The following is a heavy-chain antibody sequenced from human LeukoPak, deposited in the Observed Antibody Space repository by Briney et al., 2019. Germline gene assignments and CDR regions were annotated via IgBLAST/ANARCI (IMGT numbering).Heavy chain of an antibody. D-gene: IGHD3-3*01. CDR3: AGGFWLDY. CDR1: GGSFSGYY. Sequence: SETLSLTCAVYGGSFSGYYWSWIRQPPGKGLEWIGEINHSGSTNYNPSLKSRVTISVDTSKNQFSLKLSSVTAADTAVYYCAGGFWLDYWGQGTLVTVSS. J-gene: IGHJ4*02. CDR2: INHSGST. V-gene: IGHV4-34*01.